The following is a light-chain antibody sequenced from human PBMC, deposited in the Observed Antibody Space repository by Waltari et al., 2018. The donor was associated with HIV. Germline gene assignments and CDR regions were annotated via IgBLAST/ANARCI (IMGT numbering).Light chain of an antibody. V-gene: IGLV1-47*01. Sequence: QSVLTQPPSASGTPGQRVTISCSGSSSNIGSKYVYWYQQLPGTAPKLLIYRNDQRPSGVPDRFSGAKSCTSASLAISGLRSEDEGDYYCAAWDDSLSGVVFGGGTKLTVL. CDR3: AAWDDSLSGVV. CDR2: RND. CDR1: SSNIGSKY. J-gene: IGLJ2*01.